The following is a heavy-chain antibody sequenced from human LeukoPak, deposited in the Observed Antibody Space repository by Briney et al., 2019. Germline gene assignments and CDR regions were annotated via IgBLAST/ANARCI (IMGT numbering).Heavy chain of an antibody. CDR2: ISADNGNT. Sequence: ASVKVSCKASGYTFTSYGISWVRQAPGQGLEWMGWISADNGNTYYTQNFQGRVSMTTDTSTSTAYMEVRSLRSDDTAVFYCARVDILTGYYFFDSWGQGTLVTVSS. CDR3: ARVDILTGYYFFDS. CDR1: GYTFTSYG. J-gene: IGHJ4*02. D-gene: IGHD3-9*01. V-gene: IGHV1-18*01.